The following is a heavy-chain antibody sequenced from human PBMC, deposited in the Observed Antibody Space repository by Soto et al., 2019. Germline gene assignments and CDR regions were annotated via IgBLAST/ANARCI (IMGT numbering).Heavy chain of an antibody. D-gene: IGHD2-15*01. V-gene: IGHV4-31*03. CDR3: ARVRDSFGLDV. Sequence: QVQLQESGPGLVKSSETLSLTCKVSGGSITGAFYWNWIRQHPGKGLEWIGSIHYRGSTYYNPSLKSRITIALDRSNNQFSLQLSSVTAVDTAVYYCARVRDSFGLDVWGQGTTVTVSS. J-gene: IGHJ6*02. CDR2: IHYRGST. CDR1: GGSITGAFY.